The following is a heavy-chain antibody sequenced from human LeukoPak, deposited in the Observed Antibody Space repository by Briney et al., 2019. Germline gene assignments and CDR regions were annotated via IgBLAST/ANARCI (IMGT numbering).Heavy chain of an antibody. J-gene: IGHJ3*01. Sequence: GGSLRLSCAASGFTFSSYGMHWVRQALGKGLEWVAVISYDGSNKYYADSVKGRFTISRDNSKNTLYLQMNSLRAEDTAVYYCAKVAFVLFDVSGYYDYWGQGTMVTVSS. D-gene: IGHD3-22*01. CDR2: ISYDGSNK. V-gene: IGHV3-30*18. CDR3: AKVAFVLFDVSGYYDY. CDR1: GFTFSSYG.